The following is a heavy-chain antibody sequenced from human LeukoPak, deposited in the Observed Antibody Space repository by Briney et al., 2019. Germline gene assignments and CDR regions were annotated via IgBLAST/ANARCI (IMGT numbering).Heavy chain of an antibody. CDR2: INHSGST. D-gene: IGHD3-3*01. J-gene: IGHJ5*02. Sequence: SETLSLTCAVYGGSFSGYYWSRIRQPPGKGLEWIGEINHSGSTNYNPSLKSRVTISVDTSENQFSLKLSSVTAADTAVYYCARGRRFLGWLLQINAAAGGGNWFDPWGQGTLVTVSS. CDR3: ARGRRFLGWLLQINAAAGGGNWFDP. V-gene: IGHV4-34*01. CDR1: GGSFSGYY.